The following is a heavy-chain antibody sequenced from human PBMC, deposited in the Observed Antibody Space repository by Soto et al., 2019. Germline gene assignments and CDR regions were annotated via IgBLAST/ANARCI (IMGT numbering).Heavy chain of an antibody. CDR3: ARGFDILTFGFCLDY. V-gene: IGHV4-39*01. CDR2: MYFSGFYSGST. CDR1: GGSVSSSSYY. J-gene: IGHJ4*02. D-gene: IGHD3-9*01. Sequence: EALSRTCTVSGGSVSSSSYYWGWIRQPPGKGLEWIANMYFSGFYSGSTSYNPSLRSRVTISVDTSKNQFSLQVSSVTAADTAVYYCARGFDILTFGFCLDYWGQGTLVTVSS.